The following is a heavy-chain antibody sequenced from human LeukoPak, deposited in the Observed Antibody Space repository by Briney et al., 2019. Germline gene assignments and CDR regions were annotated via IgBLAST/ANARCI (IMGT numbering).Heavy chain of an antibody. CDR3: AKGRIQSYMAPEY. Sequence: PGGSLRLSCAASGFTFSSYAMNWVRQAPGKGLEWVAGISSGDRTFHAESVKGRFTISRDKSKDTLYLQMNSLRAEDTAVYYCAKGRIQSYMAPEYWGQGTLVTVSS. D-gene: IGHD5-18*01. CDR2: ISSGDRT. V-gene: IGHV3-23*01. CDR1: GFTFSSYA. J-gene: IGHJ4*02.